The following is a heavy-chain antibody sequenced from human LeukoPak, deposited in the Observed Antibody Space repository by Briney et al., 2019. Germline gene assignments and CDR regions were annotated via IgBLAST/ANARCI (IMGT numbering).Heavy chain of an antibody. J-gene: IGHJ5*02. D-gene: IGHD3-16*02. Sequence: ASVKVSCKVSGYTLTELSMHWVRQAPGEGLEWMGGFDPEDGETIYAQKFQGRVTMTEDTSTDTAYMELSSLRSEDTAVYYCATVLYVWGSYRSNWFDPWGQGTLVTASS. CDR1: GYTLTELS. CDR3: ATVLYVWGSYRSNWFDP. V-gene: IGHV1-24*01. CDR2: FDPEDGET.